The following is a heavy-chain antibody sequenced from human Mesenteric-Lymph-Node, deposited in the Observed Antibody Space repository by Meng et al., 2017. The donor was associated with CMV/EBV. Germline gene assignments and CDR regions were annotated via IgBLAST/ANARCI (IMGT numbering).Heavy chain of an antibody. CDR1: GFTFSTYA. V-gene: IGHV3-30*02. CDR2: IQYDGIDK. J-gene: IGHJ5*02. D-gene: IGHD2-21*01. CDR3: AKTKTQNVLVGRTGWFDP. Sequence: GESLKISCAASGFTFSTYAMHWVRQAPGKGLEWVAFIQYDGIDKYYADSVKGRFTISRDNSRSTLYLQMNSLRAEDTALYYCAKTKTQNVLVGRTGWFDPWGQGALVTVSS.